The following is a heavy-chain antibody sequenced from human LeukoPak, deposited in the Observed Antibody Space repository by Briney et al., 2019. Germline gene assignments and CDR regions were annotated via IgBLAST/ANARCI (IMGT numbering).Heavy chain of an antibody. D-gene: IGHD2-21*01. V-gene: IGHV3-11*01. Sequence: GGSLRLSCAASGFTFSDYYMSWIRQAPGKGLEWVSYISHSGSNMYHADSVKGRFTISRDNAKNSLHLQMNSLRVEDTAVYYCGKDIQPGGMDVWGQGTTVTVSS. J-gene: IGHJ6*02. CDR1: GFTFSDYY. CDR3: GKDIQPGGMDV. CDR2: ISHSGSNM.